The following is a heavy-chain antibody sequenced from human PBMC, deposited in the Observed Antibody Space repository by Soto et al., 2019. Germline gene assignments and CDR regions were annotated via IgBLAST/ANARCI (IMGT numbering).Heavy chain of an antibody. Sequence: ASVKVSCKASGYTFTGYYMHWVRQAPGQGLEWMGWINPNSGGTNYAQKFQGRVTMTRDTSISTAYMELSRLRSDDTAVYYCARDVGYCSGGSCYRYYYGMEVWGQGTTVLVS. CDR2: INPNSGGT. D-gene: IGHD2-15*01. V-gene: IGHV1-2*02. CDR3: ARDVGYCSGGSCYRYYYGMEV. J-gene: IGHJ6*01. CDR1: GYTFTGYY.